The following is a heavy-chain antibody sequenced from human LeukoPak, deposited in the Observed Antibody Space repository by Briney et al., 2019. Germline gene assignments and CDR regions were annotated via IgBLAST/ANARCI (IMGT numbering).Heavy chain of an antibody. CDR2: IKEDGSEK. CDR1: GFSFTSYW. CDR3: ARVGAIGYYYYMDV. V-gene: IGHV3-7*01. Sequence: GGSLRLSCAASGFSFTSYWMSWVRQAPGKGLEWLANIKEDGSEKYYVDSVKGRFAISRDNAKNSLYLQMNSLRAEDTAVYYCARVGAIGYYYYMDVWGKGTTVTVSS. J-gene: IGHJ6*03.